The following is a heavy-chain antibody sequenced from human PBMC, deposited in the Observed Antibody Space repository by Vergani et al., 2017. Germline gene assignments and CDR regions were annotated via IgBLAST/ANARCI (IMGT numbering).Heavy chain of an antibody. V-gene: IGHV3-30*01. J-gene: IGHJ4*02. Sequence: QVQLVESGGGVVQPGRSLRLSCAASGFTFSSYAMHWVRQAPGKGLEWVAVISYDGSNKYYADSVKGRFTISRDNSKNTLYLQMNSLRAEDTAVYYCARDYGTPATVGARYFDYWGQGTLVTVSS. CDR2: ISYDGSNK. D-gene: IGHD1-26*01. CDR3: ARDYGTPATVGARYFDY. CDR1: GFTFSSYA.